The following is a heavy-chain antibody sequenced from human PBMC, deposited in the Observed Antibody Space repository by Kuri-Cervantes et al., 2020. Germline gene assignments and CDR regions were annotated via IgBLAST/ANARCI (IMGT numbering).Heavy chain of an antibody. J-gene: IGHJ6*02. CDR1: GYTFTSYD. CDR2: MNPNSGNT. CDR3: ARESPPQKYSGYDRGGMDV. Sequence: ASVKVSCKASGYTFTSYDINWVRQATGQGLEWMGWMNPNSGNTGYAQKFQGRVTMTRNTSISTAYMELSSLRSEDTAVYYCARESPPQKYSGYDRGGMDVWGQGTTVTVSS. D-gene: IGHD5-12*01. V-gene: IGHV1-8*01.